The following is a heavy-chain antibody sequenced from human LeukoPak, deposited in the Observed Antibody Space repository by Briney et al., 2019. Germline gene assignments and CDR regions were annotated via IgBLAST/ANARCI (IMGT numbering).Heavy chain of an antibody. Sequence: PSETLSLTCTVSGGSISSGGYYWSWIRQHPGKGLEWIGYIYYSGSTYYNPSLKSRVTISVDTSKNQFSLKLSSVTAADTAVYYCARDANSGSYYLHGAFDIWGQGTMVTVSS. CDR2: IYYSGST. CDR1: GGSISSGGYY. D-gene: IGHD1-26*01. J-gene: IGHJ3*02. V-gene: IGHV4-31*03. CDR3: ARDANSGSYYLHGAFDI.